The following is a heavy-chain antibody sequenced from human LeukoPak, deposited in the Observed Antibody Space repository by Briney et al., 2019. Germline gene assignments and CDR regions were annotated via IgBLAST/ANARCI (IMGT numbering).Heavy chain of an antibody. CDR1: GFTFSSYW. V-gene: IGHV3-7*01. CDR2: IKQDGSEK. D-gene: IGHD2-8*01. CDR3: ARESSSYCTNGVCYTGGYYYYYMDV. Sequence: GGSLRLSCAASGFTFSSYWMSWVRQAPGKGLEWVANIKQDGSEKYYVDSVKGRFTISRDNAKNSLYLQMNSLRAEDTAVYYCARESSSYCTNGVCYTGGYYYYYMDVWGKGTTVTVSS. J-gene: IGHJ6*03.